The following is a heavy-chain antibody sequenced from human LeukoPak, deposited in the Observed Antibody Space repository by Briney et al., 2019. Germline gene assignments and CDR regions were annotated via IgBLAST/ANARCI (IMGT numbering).Heavy chain of an antibody. CDR2: ISAYNGNT. D-gene: IGHD3-9*01. CDR3: ARDAGNYDILTGYYMEYYFDY. V-gene: IGHV1-18*01. J-gene: IGHJ4*02. CDR1: GYTFTSYG. Sequence: ASVKVSCKASGYTFTSYGISWVRQAPGQGLEWMGWISAYNGNTNYAQKLQGRVTMTRDTSISTAYMELSRLRSDDTAVYYCARDAGNYDILTGYYMEYYFDYWGQGTLVTVSS.